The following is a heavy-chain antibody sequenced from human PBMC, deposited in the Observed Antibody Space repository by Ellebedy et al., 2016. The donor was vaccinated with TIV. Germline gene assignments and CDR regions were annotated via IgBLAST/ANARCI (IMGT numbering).Heavy chain of an antibody. CDR2: IYYSGST. V-gene: IGHV4-59*01. CDR3: AREVGFGAFDI. Sequence: SDTLSLTXTVSGGSISSYYWSWIRQPPGKGLEWIGYIYYSGSTNYNPSLKSRVTISVDTSKNQFSLKLSSVTAADTAVYYCAREVGFGAFDIWGQGTMVTVSS. J-gene: IGHJ3*02. D-gene: IGHD1-26*01. CDR1: GGSISSYY.